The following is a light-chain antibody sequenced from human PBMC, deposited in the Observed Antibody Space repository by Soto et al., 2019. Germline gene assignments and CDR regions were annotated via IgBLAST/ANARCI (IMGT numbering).Light chain of an antibody. V-gene: IGKV2-28*01. J-gene: IGKJ4*01. CDR1: QSLLHSNGYTY. CDR3: MQPLQPPQLT. CDR2: LGS. Sequence: IVMTQSPLSLPVTPGEPASISCRSSQSLLHSNGYTYLDWYLQKPGQSPQLLIYLGSSRASGVPDRFSGSGSGTDFTLKISRVEAEDVGVYYCMQPLQPPQLTFGGGTKVEIK.